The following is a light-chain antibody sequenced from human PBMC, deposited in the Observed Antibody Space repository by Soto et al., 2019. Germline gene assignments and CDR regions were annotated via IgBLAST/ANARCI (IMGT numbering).Light chain of an antibody. V-gene: IGKV3-11*01. CDR2: DAS. J-gene: IGKJ4*01. CDR3: QQRSNWLT. Sequence: IMLTQSPATLSLSPGERATLSCRASQSVSSYLAWYQQKPVQAPRLLIYDASNRSTGIPARFSGSGSGTDFTLTISSLEPEDFAVYYCQQRSNWLTFGGGTKVDIK. CDR1: QSVSSY.